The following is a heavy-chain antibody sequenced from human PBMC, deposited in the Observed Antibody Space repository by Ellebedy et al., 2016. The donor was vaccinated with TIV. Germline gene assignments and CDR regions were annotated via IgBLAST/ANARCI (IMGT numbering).Heavy chain of an antibody. V-gene: IGHV4-59*01. D-gene: IGHD7-27*01. J-gene: IGHJ5*02. CDR2: VYYCGKT. CDR1: GASISSY. Sequence: MPSETLSLTCTVSGASISSYWSWIRQPPGRGLEYIGYVYYCGKTNYRPSHKDRVTISLDTSKSQFSLNLNSVTAADTAVYYCARKSLSNWSFDLWGQGTLVTVSS. CDR3: ARKSLSNWSFDL.